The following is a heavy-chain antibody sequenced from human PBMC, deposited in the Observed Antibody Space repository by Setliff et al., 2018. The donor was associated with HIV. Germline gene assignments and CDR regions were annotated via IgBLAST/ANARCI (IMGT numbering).Heavy chain of an antibody. Sequence: PSETLSLTCTVSGGSISSGNYYWGWIRQSPGQGLEWIGNILSGGTTFYNPSLKSRVAISVDMSNNQFSLKVTSVTAADTAVYYCMRGRSITIFGVAYFDFWGQGTQVTVSS. CDR3: MRGRSITIFGVAYFDF. CDR2: ILSGGTT. V-gene: IGHV4-39*07. J-gene: IGHJ4*02. CDR1: GGSISSGNYY. D-gene: IGHD3-3*01.